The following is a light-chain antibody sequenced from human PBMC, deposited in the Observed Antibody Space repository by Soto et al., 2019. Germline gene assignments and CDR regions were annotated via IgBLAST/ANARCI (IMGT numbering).Light chain of an antibody. V-gene: IGKV1-5*03. CDR3: QQFKNYPLT. Sequence: DIQMTQSPSPLPPSIEDRVTITCRASQNITRWLAWYQQKPGKAPKLLIYQASTLESGVPSRFSGSGSGTEFSLTISSLQPDDFATYYCQQFKNYPLTFGGGTKVEIK. CDR2: QAS. J-gene: IGKJ4*01. CDR1: QNITRW.